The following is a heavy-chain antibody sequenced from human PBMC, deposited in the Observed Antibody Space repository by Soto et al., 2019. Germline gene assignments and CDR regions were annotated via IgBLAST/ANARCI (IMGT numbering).Heavy chain of an antibody. CDR1: GFKFRNYA. CDR3: ERAHTIMLLDRLDP. J-gene: IGHJ5*02. Sequence: QVQLVESGGGVVQPGKSLRLSCAASGFKFRNYAIHWVRQAPGKGLEWLAVIWFDGSKEYYADSVKGRFTISRDNSQYTRFRPMLRLSAHSSGVLFWERAHTIMLLDRLDPWRRGALV. CDR2: IWFDGSKE. D-gene: IGHD3-16*01. V-gene: IGHV3-33*01.